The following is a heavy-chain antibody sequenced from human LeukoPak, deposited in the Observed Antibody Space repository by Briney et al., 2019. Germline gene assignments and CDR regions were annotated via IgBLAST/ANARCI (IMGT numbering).Heavy chain of an antibody. J-gene: IGHJ4*02. CDR1: GVTFVTYA. CDR2: IRSKTYGGTT. D-gene: IGHD1-26*01. CDR3: TRYSGRTDS. Sequence: GGSLRLSCTSSGVTFVTYAVSWFRQAPGKGLEWVAVIRSKTYGGTTEYAASVKGRPTISRDDSKTIAYLQMNSLKTEDTAVYYCTRYSGRTDSWGQGTLVSVSS. V-gene: IGHV3-49*03.